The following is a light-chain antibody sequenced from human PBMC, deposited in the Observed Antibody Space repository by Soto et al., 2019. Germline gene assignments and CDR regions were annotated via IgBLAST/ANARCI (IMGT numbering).Light chain of an antibody. Sequence: QSALTQPPSASGSPGQSVTISCTGTSSDVGGYDLVSWYQQHPGKAPKLILYEVAKRPSGVPARFSGSKSGNTATLTVSGLQADDESDYYCSSFAGNKNLFGGGTKLTV. CDR3: SSFAGNKNL. J-gene: IGLJ2*01. CDR2: EVA. CDR1: SSDVGGYDL. V-gene: IGLV2-8*01.